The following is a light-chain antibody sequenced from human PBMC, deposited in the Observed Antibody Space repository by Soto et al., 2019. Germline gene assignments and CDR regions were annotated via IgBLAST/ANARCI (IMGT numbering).Light chain of an antibody. CDR3: QQYSNWPPWT. CDR2: GAS. CDR1: QSVSSN. Sequence: EIVMTQSPATLSVSPGERATLSCRASQSVSSNLAWYQQKPGQAHRLLIYGASTRATGIPARFSGSGSGTEVSLTISSLQSEDFAVYYCQQYSNWPPWTFGQGTTVEIK. J-gene: IGKJ1*01. V-gene: IGKV3-15*01.